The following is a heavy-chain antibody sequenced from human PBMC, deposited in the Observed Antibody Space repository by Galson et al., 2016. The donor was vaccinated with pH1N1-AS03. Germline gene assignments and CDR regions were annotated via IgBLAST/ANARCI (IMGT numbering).Heavy chain of an antibody. D-gene: IGHD5-18*01. Sequence: SLRLSCAASGFNFRGYYMSWIRQAPGKGLEWVSYLNAGNNYREYADSVKGRFTVSRDNAKSSLYLQMNSLRAEDTAAYYCARLQRDTILTDSFFDYWGQGTLVTVSS. V-gene: IGHV3-11*06. J-gene: IGHJ4*02. CDR1: GFNFRGYY. CDR3: ARLQRDTILTDSFFDY. CDR2: LNAGNNYR.